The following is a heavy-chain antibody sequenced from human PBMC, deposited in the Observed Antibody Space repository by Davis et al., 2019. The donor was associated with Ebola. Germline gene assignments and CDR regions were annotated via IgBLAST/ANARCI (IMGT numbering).Heavy chain of an antibody. CDR2: IRSIDTTI. Sequence: PGGSLRLSCAASGFTLSDYYMSWIRQAPGKGLEWVSSIRSIDTTIYYSDPVKGRFTVSRDNAKNSLYLQMNSLRAEDTAVYYCARDAGADNSFDPWGQGTLVTV. J-gene: IGHJ5*02. CDR3: ARDAGADNSFDP. CDR1: GFTLSDYY. D-gene: IGHD1-1*01. V-gene: IGHV3-11*01.